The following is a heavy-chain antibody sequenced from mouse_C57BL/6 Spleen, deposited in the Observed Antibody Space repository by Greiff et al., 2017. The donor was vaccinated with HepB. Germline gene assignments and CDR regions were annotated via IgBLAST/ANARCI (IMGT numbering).Heavy chain of an antibody. CDR2: ISSGGDYI. J-gene: IGHJ1*03. CDR1: GFTFSSYA. Sequence: EVKLVESGEGLVKPGGSLKLSCAASGFTFSSYAMSWVRQTPEKRLEWVAYISSGGDYIYYADTVKGRFTITRDNARNTLYLQMSSLKSEDTAMYYCTRVYYDTPYWYFDVWGTGTTVTVSS. V-gene: IGHV5-9-1*02. CDR3: TRVYYDTPYWYFDV. D-gene: IGHD2-4*01.